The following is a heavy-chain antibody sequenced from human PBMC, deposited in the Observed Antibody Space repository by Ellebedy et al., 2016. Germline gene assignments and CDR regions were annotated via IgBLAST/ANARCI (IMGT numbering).Heavy chain of an antibody. J-gene: IGHJ4*02. CDR1: GFTFSSYW. CDR2: INSDGSRT. Sequence: HTGGSLRLSCVASGFTFSSYWMHWVRQAPGKGLVWVSRINSDGSRTTYADSVKGRFTISRDNAKNTLYLQMSSLRAEDTAVYYCTRETGSGNNDYWGQGTLVTVSS. D-gene: IGHD3-10*01. V-gene: IGHV3-74*01. CDR3: TRETGSGNNDY.